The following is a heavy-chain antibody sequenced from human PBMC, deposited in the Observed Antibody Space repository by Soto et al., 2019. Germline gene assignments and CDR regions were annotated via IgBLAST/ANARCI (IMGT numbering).Heavy chain of an antibody. CDR3: ARTVPRGRPGLYCSSTSCSVNDY. CDR2: IWYDGSNK. D-gene: IGHD2-2*01. Sequence: GGSLRLSCAASGFTFSSYGMHWVRQAPGKGLEWVAVIWYDGSNKYYADSVKGRFTISRDNSKNTLYLQMNSLRAEDTAVYYCARTVPRGRPGLYCSSTSCSVNDYWGQGTLVTVSS. CDR1: GFTFSSYG. J-gene: IGHJ4*02. V-gene: IGHV3-33*01.